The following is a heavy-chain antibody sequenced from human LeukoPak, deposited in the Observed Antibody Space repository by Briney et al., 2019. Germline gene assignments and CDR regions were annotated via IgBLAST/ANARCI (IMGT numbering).Heavy chain of an antibody. CDR1: GYTFTGYY. Sequence: ASVKVSCKASGYTFTGYYMHWVRQAPGRGLEWMGRINPNSGGTNYAQKFQGRVTMTRDTSISTAYMELSRLRSDDTAVYYCAREYCSSTSCYKSFDYWGQGTLVTVSS. CDR3: AREYCSSTSCYKSFDY. D-gene: IGHD2-2*02. V-gene: IGHV1-2*06. J-gene: IGHJ4*02. CDR2: INPNSGGT.